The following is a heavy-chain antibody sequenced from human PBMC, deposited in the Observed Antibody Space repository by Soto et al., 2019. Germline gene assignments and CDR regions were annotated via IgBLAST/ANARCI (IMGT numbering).Heavy chain of an antibody. CDR1: GGSFSGYY. J-gene: IGHJ6*02. CDR3: ARGLPGGEWFGEPPYYYYGMDV. V-gene: IGHV4-34*01. D-gene: IGHD3-10*01. Sequence: SXTLSLTRGVYGGSFSGYYGSGIRQPPGKGLEWIGEINHSGSTNYNPSLKSRVTISVDTSKNQFSLKLSSVNAADTDVYYCARGLPGGEWFGEPPYYYYGMDVWAQGTTVTVPS. CDR2: INHSGST.